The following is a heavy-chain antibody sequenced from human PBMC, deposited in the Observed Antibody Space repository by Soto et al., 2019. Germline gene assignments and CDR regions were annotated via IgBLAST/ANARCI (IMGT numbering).Heavy chain of an antibody. Sequence: SETLSLTCAVYGGSFSGYYWSWIRQPPGKGLEWIGEINHSGSTNYNPSLKSRVTISVDTSKNQFSLKLSSVTAADTAVYYCARVYNDILTGYAPADYWGQGTLVTVSS. V-gene: IGHV4-34*01. D-gene: IGHD3-9*01. CDR3: ARVYNDILTGYAPADY. CDR1: GGSFSGYY. CDR2: INHSGST. J-gene: IGHJ4*02.